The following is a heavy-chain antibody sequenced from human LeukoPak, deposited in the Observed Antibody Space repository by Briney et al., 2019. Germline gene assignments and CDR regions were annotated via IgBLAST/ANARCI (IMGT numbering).Heavy chain of an antibody. D-gene: IGHD3-22*01. J-gene: IGHJ4*02. CDR2: IYYSGST. V-gene: IGHV4-59*01. CDR3: ARSDSSGYYPYYFDY. CDR1: GGSISSYY. Sequence: PSETLSLTCTVSGGSISSYYWSWIRQPPGKGLEWIGYIYYSGSTNYNPSLKSRVTILVDTSKNQFSLKLSSVTAADTAVYYCARSDSSGYYPYYFDYWGQGTLVTVSS.